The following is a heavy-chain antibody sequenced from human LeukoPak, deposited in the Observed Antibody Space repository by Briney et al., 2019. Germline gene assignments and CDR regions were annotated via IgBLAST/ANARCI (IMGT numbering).Heavy chain of an antibody. Sequence: SETLSLTCAVYGGSFSGYYWSWIRQPPGKGLEWLGEINHSGSTNYNPSLKSRVTISVDTSKNQFSLKLSSVTAADTAVYYCARGVVVPAARSSWVDYWGQGTLVTVSS. J-gene: IGHJ4*02. CDR3: ARGVVVPAARSSWVDY. CDR1: GGSFSGYY. CDR2: INHSGST. D-gene: IGHD2-2*01. V-gene: IGHV4-34*01.